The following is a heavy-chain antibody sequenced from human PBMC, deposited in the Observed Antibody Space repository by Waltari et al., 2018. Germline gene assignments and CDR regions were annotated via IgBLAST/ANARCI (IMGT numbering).Heavy chain of an antibody. Sequence: YGGRFRQSRGKGLEVIGTIYYSGNTYYNPTLKSRVTISGDTSKNQFSLKLGSVTAADTAVYYCARHWKRNGYRFDPWGQGTLVTVSS. J-gene: IGHJ5*02. D-gene: IGHD5-12*01. CDR1: Y. V-gene: IGHV4-39*01. CDR3: ARHWKRNGYRFDP. CDR2: IYYSGNT.